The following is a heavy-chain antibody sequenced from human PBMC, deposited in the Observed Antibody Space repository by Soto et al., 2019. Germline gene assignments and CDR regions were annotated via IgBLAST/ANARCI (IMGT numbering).Heavy chain of an antibody. D-gene: IGHD1-1*01. J-gene: IGHJ4*03. CDR3: ARRRFIYNDTTLYCYLVY. V-gene: IGHV1-18*04. CDR1: GYSFPSYG. CDR2: ISGHNGNT. Sequence: GDPVRVSCKASGYSFPSYGINLVRQPPGQGPEWMGWISGHNGNTNHPQSLQGRATMTTDTSRNTPDMDLRSLRSDGTALYSCARRRFIYNDTTLYCYLVY.